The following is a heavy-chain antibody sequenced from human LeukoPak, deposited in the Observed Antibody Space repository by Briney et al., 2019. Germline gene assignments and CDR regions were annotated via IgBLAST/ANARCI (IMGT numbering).Heavy chain of an antibody. CDR1: GFTFSSYA. CDR3: AKDLDYYGSGSDPVFDY. CDR2: ISGSGGST. Sequence: PGGSLRLSCAASGFTFSSYAMSWVRQAPGKGLEWVSAISGSGGSTYYADSVKGRFTISRDNSKNTLYLQMNSLRAEDTAVYYCAKDLDYYGSGSDPVFDYWDQGTLVTVSS. V-gene: IGHV3-23*01. J-gene: IGHJ4*02. D-gene: IGHD3-10*01.